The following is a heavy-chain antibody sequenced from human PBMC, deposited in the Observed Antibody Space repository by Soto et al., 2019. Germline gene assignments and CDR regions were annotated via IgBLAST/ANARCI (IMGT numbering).Heavy chain of an antibody. CDR2: ISGGGGSA. Sequence: GSLRRSWAASGITFSGYAMSWVHQAPGKGLEWVSTISGGGGSAYYADSVKGRFTISRDNSKNTLYVQMKSLRVEDTAVYYCAKGGCSGGSCYPLDYWGQGTLVTVSS. D-gene: IGHD2-15*01. J-gene: IGHJ4*02. CDR3: AKGGCSGGSCYPLDY. CDR1: GITFSGYA. V-gene: IGHV3-23*01.